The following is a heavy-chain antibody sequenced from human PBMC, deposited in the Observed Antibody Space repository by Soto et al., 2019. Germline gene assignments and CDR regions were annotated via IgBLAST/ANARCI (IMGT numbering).Heavy chain of an antibody. D-gene: IGHD2-15*01. J-gene: IGHJ4*02. CDR3: ARAGSVVVAADYFDY. CDR2: IIPILGIA. CDR1: GGTFSSYT. Sequence: QVQLVQSGAEVKKPGSSVKVSCKASGGTFSSYTISWVRQAPGQGLEWMGRIIPILGIANYAQKFQGRVTITADKSTSTAYMELSSLRSEDTAVYYWARAGSVVVAADYFDYWGQGTLVTVSS. V-gene: IGHV1-69*02.